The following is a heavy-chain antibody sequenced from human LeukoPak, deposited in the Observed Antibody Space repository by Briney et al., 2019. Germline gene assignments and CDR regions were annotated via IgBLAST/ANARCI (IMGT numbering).Heavy chain of an antibody. CDR3: ARDPTTVTTSDF. CDR2: ISSSGGTI. CDR1: GFTFSDYY. J-gene: IGHJ4*02. Sequence: PGGSLRLSCAASGFTFSDYYMNWIRQAPGKGLEWISYISSSGGTIYYADSVKGRFTVSRDNAQNSLYLQMNSLRAEDTAVYFCARDPTTVTTSDFWGQGTLVTVSS. D-gene: IGHD4-11*01. V-gene: IGHV3-11*04.